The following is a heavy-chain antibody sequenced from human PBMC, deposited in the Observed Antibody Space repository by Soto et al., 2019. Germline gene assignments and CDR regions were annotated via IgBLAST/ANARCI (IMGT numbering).Heavy chain of an antibody. V-gene: IGHV1-46*01. CDR2: ISPSGGST. CDR1: GYTFTRYY. J-gene: IGHJ4*02. CDR3: ARDSPPPRE. Sequence: ASVKVSCKASGYTFTRYYIHWVRQAPGEGLEWMGMISPSGGSTSYAQKLQGRVTMTTDTSTSTAYMELRSLRSDDTAVYYCARDSPPPREWGQGTLVTVSS.